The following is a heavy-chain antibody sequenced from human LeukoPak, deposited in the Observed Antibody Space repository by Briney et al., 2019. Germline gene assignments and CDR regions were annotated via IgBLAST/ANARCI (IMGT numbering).Heavy chain of an antibody. CDR3: ARGKLLRYFDWLSRTADAFDI. CDR1: GGSISSGGYY. V-gene: IGHV4-31*03. CDR2: IYYSGST. Sequence: SETLSLTCTVSGGSISSGGYYWSWIGQHPGKGLEWIGYIYYSGSTYYNPSLKSRVTISVDTSKNQFSLKLSSVTAADTAVYYCARGKLLRYFDWLSRTADAFDIWGQGTMVTVSS. D-gene: IGHD3-9*01. J-gene: IGHJ3*02.